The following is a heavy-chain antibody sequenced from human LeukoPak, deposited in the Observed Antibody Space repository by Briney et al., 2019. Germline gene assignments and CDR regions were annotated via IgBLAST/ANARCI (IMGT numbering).Heavy chain of an antibody. J-gene: IGHJ4*02. CDR1: GGSISSYY. Sequence: SETLSLTCTVSGGSISSYYWSWIRQPPGKGLEWIGEINHSGSTNYNPSLKSRVTISVDTSKNLFSLKLSSVTAADAAVYYCARELTYYYDSSDRGYWGQGTLVTVSS. CDR2: INHSGST. D-gene: IGHD3-22*01. V-gene: IGHV4-34*01. CDR3: ARELTYYYDSSDRGY.